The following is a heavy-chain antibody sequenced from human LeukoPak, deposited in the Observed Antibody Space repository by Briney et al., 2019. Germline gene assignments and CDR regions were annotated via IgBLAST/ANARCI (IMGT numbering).Heavy chain of an antibody. D-gene: IGHD3-22*01. V-gene: IGHV3-7*01. J-gene: IGHJ4*02. CDR2: IKQDGSEK. CDR3: ARGGAITMIVVVPMGFDY. CDR1: GFTFSSYW. Sequence: PGGSLRLSCAAPGFTFSSYWMSWVRQAPGKGLEWVANIKQDGSEKYYVDSVKGRFTISRDNAKNSLYLQMNSLRAEDTAVYYCARGGAITMIVVVPMGFDYWGQGTLVTVSS.